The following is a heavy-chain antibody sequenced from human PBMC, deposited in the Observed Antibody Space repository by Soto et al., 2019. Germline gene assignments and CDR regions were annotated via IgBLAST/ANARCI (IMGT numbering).Heavy chain of an antibody. V-gene: IGHV3-48*02. J-gene: IGHJ4*02. D-gene: IGHD5-12*01. CDR2: IDRSSETI. CDR1: GFTLSRYS. Sequence: EVQLVESGGGLVQPGGSLRVSCAASGFTLSRYSMNWVRQAPGKGLEWLAYIDRSSETIYYADSVKGRFIISRDNAKNSLYLQMNSLRDEDTAVYYCARGGVATIFGDSWGQGTLVTVSS. CDR3: ARGGVATIFGDS.